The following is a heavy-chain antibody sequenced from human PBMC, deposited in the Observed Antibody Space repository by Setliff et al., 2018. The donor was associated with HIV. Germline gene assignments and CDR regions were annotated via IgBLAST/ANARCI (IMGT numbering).Heavy chain of an antibody. V-gene: IGHV1-69*05. CDR1: GGTFSSYA. Sequence: VASVKVSCKASGGTFSSYAISWVRQAPGQGLEWMGGIIPIFGTANYAQKFQGRVTITTDESTSTAYMELSSLRSEDTAVYYCARAGGSGSYYLSWYYGMDVWGQGTTVTVS. D-gene: IGHD3-10*01. J-gene: IGHJ6*02. CDR2: IIPIFGTA. CDR3: ARAGGSGSYYLSWYYGMDV.